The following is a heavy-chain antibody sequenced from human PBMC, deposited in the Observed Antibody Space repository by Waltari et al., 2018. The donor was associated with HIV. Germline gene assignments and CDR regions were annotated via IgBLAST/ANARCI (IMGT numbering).Heavy chain of an antibody. J-gene: IGHJ6*02. CDR3: ASSTRSTYDSSGYGRYYYGMDV. CDR1: GGSISSSNW. V-gene: IGHV4-4*02. CDR2: IYHSGST. Sequence: QVQLQESGPGLVKPSGTLSLTCAVSGGSISSSNWWSWVRQPPGKGLEWIGEIYHSGSTNDNPSLKGRVTISVYKSKNQFSLKLSSVTAADTAVYYCASSTRSTYDSSGYGRYYYGMDVWGQGTTVTVSS. D-gene: IGHD3-22*01.